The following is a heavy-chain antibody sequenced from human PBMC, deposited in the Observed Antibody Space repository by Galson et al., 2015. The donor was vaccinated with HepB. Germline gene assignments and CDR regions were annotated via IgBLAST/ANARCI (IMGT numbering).Heavy chain of an antibody. J-gene: IGHJ3*02. CDR1: GHTHSSYT. CDR2: ISTNGANT. D-gene: IGHD3-3*01. V-gene: IGHV3-11*01. Sequence: SVKVSCTASGHTHSSYTMSWVRQSPGKGLQWIAYISTNGANTYYTDSVKGRVTVARDNATNTVYLQLSSLTADDSAVYFCATTSFGNGAYWTFEIWGQGTLVTVAS. CDR3: ATTSFGNGAYWTFEI.